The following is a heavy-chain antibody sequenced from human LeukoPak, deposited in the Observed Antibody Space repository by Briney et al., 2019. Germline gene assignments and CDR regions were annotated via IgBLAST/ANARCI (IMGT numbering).Heavy chain of an antibody. Sequence: ASVKVSCKASGYTFTSNAMHWVRQAPGQRLEWMGWINAGNGNTKYSQKFQGRVTITRDTSASTAYMELSSLRSEDTAVYYCARESRKYDFWSGYCHWGQGTLVTVSS. D-gene: IGHD3-3*01. V-gene: IGHV1-3*01. CDR3: ARESRKYDFWSGYCH. CDR2: INAGNGNT. J-gene: IGHJ4*02. CDR1: GYTFTSNA.